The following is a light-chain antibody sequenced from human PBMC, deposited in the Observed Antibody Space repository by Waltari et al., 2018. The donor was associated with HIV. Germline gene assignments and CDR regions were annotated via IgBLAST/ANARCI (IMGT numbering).Light chain of an antibody. CDR1: QSIGNF. Sequence: DIQMTQSPSSLSASVGDRVTITCRTSQSIGNFLNWYQQKPGKAPNLLVYATSSLHSGGPSRFSGSGSGTDFTLTISSLQPGDFATYFCQQTYSNPRTFGPGTEVEIK. CDR3: QQTYSNPRT. CDR2: ATS. V-gene: IGKV1-39*01. J-gene: IGKJ1*01.